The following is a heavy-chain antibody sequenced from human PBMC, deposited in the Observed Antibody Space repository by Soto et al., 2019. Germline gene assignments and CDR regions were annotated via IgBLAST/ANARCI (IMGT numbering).Heavy chain of an antibody. V-gene: IGHV5-51*01. J-gene: IGHJ4*02. Sequence: GESLKISCKGSGYSFTNYWIGWVRQMPGKGLEWVGFVYRGDSESRYSPSFRGHVTISVTKSITTVFLQWSSLRASDTAMYYCARQIYDSDTGPNFQYYFDSWGQGTPVTVSS. D-gene: IGHD3-22*01. CDR1: GYSFTNYW. CDR3: ARQIYDSDTGPNFQYYFDS. CDR2: VYRGDSES.